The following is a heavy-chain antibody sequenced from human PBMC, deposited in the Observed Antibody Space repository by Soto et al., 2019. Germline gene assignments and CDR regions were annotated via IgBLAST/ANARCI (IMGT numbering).Heavy chain of an antibody. Sequence: PSETLSLTCTVSGGSISSGGYYWSWIRQHPGKGLEWIGYIYYSGSTYYNPSLKSRVTIPVDTSKNQFSLKLSSVTAADTAVYYCARERWDCSSTSCHTHYGMDVWGQGTTVTVSS. CDR2: IYYSGST. D-gene: IGHD2-2*01. J-gene: IGHJ6*02. V-gene: IGHV4-31*03. CDR3: ARERWDCSSTSCHTHYGMDV. CDR1: GGSISSGGYY.